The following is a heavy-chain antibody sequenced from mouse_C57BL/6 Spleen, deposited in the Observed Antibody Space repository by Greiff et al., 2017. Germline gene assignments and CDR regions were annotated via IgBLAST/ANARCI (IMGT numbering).Heavy chain of an antibody. D-gene: IGHD2-3*01. Sequence: VQGVESGPELVKPGASVKLSCKASGYTFTSYDINWVKQRPGQGLEWIGWIYPRDGSTKYNEKFKGKATLTVDTSSSTAYMELHSLTSEDSAVYFCARSSGSIYDGYSCFAYWGQVTLVTVSA. V-gene: IGHV1-85*01. CDR1: GYTFTSYD. J-gene: IGHJ3*01. CDR2: IYPRDGST. CDR3: ARSSGSIYDGYSCFAY.